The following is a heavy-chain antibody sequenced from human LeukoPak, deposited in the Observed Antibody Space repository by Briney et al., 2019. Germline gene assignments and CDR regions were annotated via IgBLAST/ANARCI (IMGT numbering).Heavy chain of an antibody. CDR2: INPNSGGT. CDR1: GYTFTGYY. CDR3: ARDEVEVGATTDDPNFDY. J-gene: IGHJ4*02. V-gene: IGHV1-2*02. Sequence: ASVKVSCKASGYTFTGYYMHWVRQAPGQGLEWMGWINPNSGGTNYAQKFQGRVTMTRDTSISTAYMELSRLRSDDTAVYYCARDEVEVGATTDDPNFDYWGQGTLVTVSS. D-gene: IGHD1-26*01.